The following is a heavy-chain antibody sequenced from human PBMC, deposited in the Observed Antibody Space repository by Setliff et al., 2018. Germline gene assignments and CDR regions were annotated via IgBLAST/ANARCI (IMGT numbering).Heavy chain of an antibody. CDR1: GYDFNTPW. J-gene: IGHJ5*01. D-gene: IGHD3-9*01. CDR2: VYPGDSDT. V-gene: IGHV5-51*01. CDR3: ATGPRDNRNFLNWLGS. Sequence: PGESLKISCQGSGYDFNTPWIAWVRQLPGEGLEWMGTVYPGDSDTRYSPSFRGQVTISADKAINTAFLQWSSLKASDTAIYYCATGPRDNRNFLNWLGSWGQGTLVTVSS.